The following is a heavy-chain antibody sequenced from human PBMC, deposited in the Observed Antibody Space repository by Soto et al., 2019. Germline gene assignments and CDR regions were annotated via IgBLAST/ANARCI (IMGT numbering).Heavy chain of an antibody. V-gene: IGHV3-30*18. CDR2: ISYDGSNK. CDR1: GFTFSSYG. CDR3: AKDLDIVATFDAFDI. J-gene: IGHJ3*02. D-gene: IGHD5-12*01. Sequence: VQLVESGGGVVQPGRSLRLSCAASGFTFSSYGMHWVRQAPGKGLEWVAVISYDGSNKYYADSVKGRFTISRDNSKNTLYLQMNSLRAEDTAVYYCAKDLDIVATFDAFDIWGQGTMVTVSS.